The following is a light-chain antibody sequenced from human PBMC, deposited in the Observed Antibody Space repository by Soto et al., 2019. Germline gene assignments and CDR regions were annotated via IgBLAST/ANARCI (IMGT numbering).Light chain of an antibody. CDR1: SSYVGAYNY. CDR3: CSYADTDVE. V-gene: IGLV2-11*01. CDR2: DVD. J-gene: IGLJ2*01. Sequence: QSVLTQPRSVSGSPGQSVAISCTGTSSYVGAYNYVSWYQQHPGKAPKLMIYDVDKRPSGVPDRFSGSKSGNTASLTISGLQAEDEADYYCCSYADTDVELGGGTKLTVL.